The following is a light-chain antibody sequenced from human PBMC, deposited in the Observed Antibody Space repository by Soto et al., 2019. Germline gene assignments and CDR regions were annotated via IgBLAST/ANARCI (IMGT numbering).Light chain of an antibody. Sequence: QSALTQPASVSGSPGQSITISCTGTSSDVGNSNRVSWYQHHPGTDPKVMIYEGIKRPSGVSNRFSGSKSANTASLTISGLQAEDEADYYCSTYTSTTPLGVFGGGTKLTVL. V-gene: IGLV2-14*02. CDR3: STYTSTTPLGV. J-gene: IGLJ2*01. CDR2: EGI. CDR1: SSDVGNSNR.